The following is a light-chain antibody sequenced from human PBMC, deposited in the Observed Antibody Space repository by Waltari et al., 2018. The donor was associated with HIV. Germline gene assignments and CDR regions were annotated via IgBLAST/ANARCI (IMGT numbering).Light chain of an antibody. CDR2: ANN. V-gene: IGLV1-40*01. Sequence: QSVLTQPPSVSGAPGQRVTISCTGSSSNIGAYDVHWYQQLPGTAPKLLIYANNSRPSGVPDRFSGSKSGTAASLAIAGLQIEDEGDYFCQSYDNSLRVSYVFSAGTRVTVL. CDR1: SSNIGAYD. J-gene: IGLJ1*01. CDR3: QSYDNSLRVSYV.